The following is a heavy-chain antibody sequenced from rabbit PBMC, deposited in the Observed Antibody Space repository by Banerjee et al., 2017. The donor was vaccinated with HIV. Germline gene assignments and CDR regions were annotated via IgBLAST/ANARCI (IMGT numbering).Heavy chain of an antibody. Sequence: QSLEESGGDLVKPGASLTLTCAASGFTFSSYWMCWVRQAPGKGLEWIACINTSSGNNVYANWAKGRFTISKTSSTTVTLQMTSLTVADTATYFCARDLTGVIGWNFGLWGQGTLVTVS. CDR2: INTSSGNN. J-gene: IGHJ3*01. V-gene: IGHV1S40*01. CDR3: ARDLTGVIGWNFGL. D-gene: IGHD1-1*01. CDR1: GFTFSSYW.